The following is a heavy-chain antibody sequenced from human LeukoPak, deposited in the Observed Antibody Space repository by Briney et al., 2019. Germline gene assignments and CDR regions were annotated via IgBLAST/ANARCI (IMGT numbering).Heavy chain of an antibody. V-gene: IGHV4-30-2*01. Sequence: SETLSLTCAVSGGSVSSGGFSWSWIRQPPGKGLEWIGYMYHGGSTYYNPSLESRVTISVDRSRNQFSLKLTSVTAADTAVYYCASTNDFGDYVGAWGQGTLVTVSS. CDR3: ASTNDFGDYVGA. CDR1: GGSVSSGGFS. D-gene: IGHD4-17*01. J-gene: IGHJ5*02. CDR2: MYHGGST.